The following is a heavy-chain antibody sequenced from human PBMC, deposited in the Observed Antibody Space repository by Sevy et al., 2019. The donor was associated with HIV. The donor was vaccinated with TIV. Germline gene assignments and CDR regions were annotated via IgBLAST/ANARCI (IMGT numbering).Heavy chain of an antibody. CDR2: IRGSGGST. V-gene: IGHV3-23*01. CDR1: GFTFSSYA. CDR3: AKDADYYDSSGYYYGMDV. Sequence: GGSLRLSCAASGFTFSSYAMSWVRQAPGKGLEWVSAIRGSGGSTYYADSVKGRFTISRDNSKNTLYLQMNSLRAEDTAVYYCAKDADYYDSSGYYYGMDVWGQGTTVTVSS. J-gene: IGHJ6*02. D-gene: IGHD3-22*01.